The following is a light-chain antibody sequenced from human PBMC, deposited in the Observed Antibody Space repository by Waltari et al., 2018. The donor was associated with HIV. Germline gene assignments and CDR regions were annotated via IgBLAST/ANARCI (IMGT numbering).Light chain of an antibody. CDR3: GTWDSSLSAWV. J-gene: IGLJ3*02. CDR1: SSNIGNNY. CDR2: DKK. Sequence: QSVLPQPPPVSPAPGQKVPIPCSGSSSNIGNNYVSWYQQLPGTAPKRLIYDKKNRPSGIPDRFSGSETGTSATLGITGLQTGDEADYYCGTWDSSLSAWVFGGGTKLTVL. V-gene: IGLV1-51*01.